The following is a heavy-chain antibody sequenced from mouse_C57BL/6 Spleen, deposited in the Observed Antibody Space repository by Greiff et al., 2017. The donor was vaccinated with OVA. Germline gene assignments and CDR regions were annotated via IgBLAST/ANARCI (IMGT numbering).Heavy chain of an antibody. D-gene: IGHD2-2*01. J-gene: IGHJ3*01. V-gene: IGHV1-15*01. Sequence: QVHVKQSGAELVRPGASVTLSCKASGYTFTDYEMHWVKQTPVHGLEWIGAIDPETGGTAYNQKFKGKAILTADKSSSTAYMELRSLTSEDSAVYYCTKGEIYYGYDWFAYWGQGTLVTVSA. CDR2: IDPETGGT. CDR1: GYTFTDYE. CDR3: TKGEIYYGYDWFAY.